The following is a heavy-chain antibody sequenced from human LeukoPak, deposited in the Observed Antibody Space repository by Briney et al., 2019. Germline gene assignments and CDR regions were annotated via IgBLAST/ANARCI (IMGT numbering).Heavy chain of an antibody. CDR3: ARDPLAATANTIDY. CDR1: GFTVSNNY. CDR2: IYSDGTT. V-gene: IGHV3-53*05. Sequence: GGSLRLSCAASGFTVSNNYMSWVRQAPGKGLEWVSVIYSDGTTYYADSVKGRFTISRDNSKNTLYLQMNSLRAEDTAVYYCARDPLAATANTIDYWGQGTLVTVSS. J-gene: IGHJ4*02. D-gene: IGHD2-21*02.